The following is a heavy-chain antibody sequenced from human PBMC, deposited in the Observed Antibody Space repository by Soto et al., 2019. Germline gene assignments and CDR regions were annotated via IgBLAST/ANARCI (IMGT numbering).Heavy chain of an antibody. D-gene: IGHD3-16*01. J-gene: IGHJ4*02. Sequence: SETLSLTGTVSGGSISSGGYYCSWIRQHPGKGLEWIGYIYYSGGTYYNPSLKSRVSISVDTSKNQFSLKLSSVTAADTAVYYCALRLGDPGRLYFDYWGQGTLVTVSS. CDR3: ALRLGDPGRLYFDY. CDR1: GGSISSGGYY. V-gene: IGHV4-31*03. CDR2: IYYSGGT.